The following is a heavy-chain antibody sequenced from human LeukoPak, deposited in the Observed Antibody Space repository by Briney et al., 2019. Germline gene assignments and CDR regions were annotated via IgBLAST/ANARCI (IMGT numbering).Heavy chain of an antibody. CDR1: GFTFSNAW. CDR2: IKSKTDGGTT. V-gene: IGHV3-15*01. Sequence: GGSLRLSCAASGFTFSNAWMSWVRQAPGKGLEWVGRIKSKTDGGTTDYAAPVKGRFTISRDDSKNTLYLQMNSLKTEDTAVYYCTTVGYCSSTSCYTGYYYYYMDVWDKGTTVTVSS. J-gene: IGHJ6*03. CDR3: TTVGYCSSTSCYTGYYYYYMDV. D-gene: IGHD2-2*02.